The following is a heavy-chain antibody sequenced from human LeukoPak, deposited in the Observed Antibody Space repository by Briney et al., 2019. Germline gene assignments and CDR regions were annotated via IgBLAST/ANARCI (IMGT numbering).Heavy chain of an antibody. CDR1: GYTFISYD. Sequence: GASVKVSCKASGYTFISYDLNWVRQVPGQGLEWMGWMNPNTGNTGYAQKLQGRVTMTTDTSTSTAYMELRSLRSDDTAVYYCARDGKMVRGGSYYMDVWGKGTTVTVSS. V-gene: IGHV1-8*01. D-gene: IGHD3-10*01. CDR2: MNPNTGNT. CDR3: ARDGKMVRGGSYYMDV. J-gene: IGHJ6*03.